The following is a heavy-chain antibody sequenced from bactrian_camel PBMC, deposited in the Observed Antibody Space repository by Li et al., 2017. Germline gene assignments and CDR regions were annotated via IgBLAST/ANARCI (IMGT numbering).Heavy chain of an antibody. Sequence: VQLVESGGGSVQAGGSLRLSCAASGYIFGTYCMGWFRQAPGKERDFVSYIGSGGVTGYADSVKGRFIISQNNAKNTLYLQMNSLMPEDTATYYCAADPPWSWYTDGDCVKEDYDYWGQGTQVTVS. CDR1: GYIFGTYC. CDR3: AADPPWSWYTDGDCVKEDYDY. CDR2: IGSGGVT. D-gene: IGHD2*01. J-gene: IGHJ4*01. V-gene: IGHV3S55*01.